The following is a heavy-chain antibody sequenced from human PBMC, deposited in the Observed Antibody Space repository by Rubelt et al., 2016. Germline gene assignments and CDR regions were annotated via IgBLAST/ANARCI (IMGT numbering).Heavy chain of an antibody. CDR2: INPNSGGT. Sequence: QVQLVQSGGEVRKPGASVKVSCKASGYTFTSYGISWVRQAPGQGLEWMGRINPNSGGTNFVQKFQGRVTMTRETSISTAYMELSRLRSDDTAVYYGARDDVLRCLEWGKGTLVTVSS. J-gene: IGHJ4*02. CDR1: GYTFTSYG. V-gene: IGHV1-2*06. D-gene: IGHD3-3*01. CDR3: ARDDVLRCLE.